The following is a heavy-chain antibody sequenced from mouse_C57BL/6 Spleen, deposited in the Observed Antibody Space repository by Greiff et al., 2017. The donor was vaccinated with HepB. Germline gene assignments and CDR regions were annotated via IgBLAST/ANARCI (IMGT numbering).Heavy chain of an antibody. CDR2: INPSNGGT. D-gene: IGHD2-3*01. Sequence: QVQLQQPGTELVKPGASVKLSCKASSYTFTSYWMHWVKQRPGQGLEWIGNINPSNGGTNYNEKFKSKATLTVDKSSSTAYMQLSSLTSEDSAVYYCARWDGYYVAWFAYWGQGTLVTVSA. CDR3: ARWDGYYVAWFAY. J-gene: IGHJ3*01. CDR1: SYTFTSYW. V-gene: IGHV1-53*01.